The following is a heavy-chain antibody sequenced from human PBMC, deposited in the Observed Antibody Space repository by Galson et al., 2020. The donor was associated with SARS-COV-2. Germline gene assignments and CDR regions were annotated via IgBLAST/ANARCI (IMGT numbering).Heavy chain of an antibody. CDR2: INHSGST. Sequence: SETLSLTCAVYGGSFSGYYWSWIRQPPGKGLEWIGEINHSGSTNHNPSLKSRVTISVDTSKNQFSLKLSSVTAADTAVYYCARDPVLLWFGGPSNWFDPWGQGTLVTVSS. CDR1: GGSFSGYY. D-gene: IGHD3-10*01. CDR3: ARDPVLLWFGGPSNWFDP. J-gene: IGHJ5*02. V-gene: IGHV4-34*01.